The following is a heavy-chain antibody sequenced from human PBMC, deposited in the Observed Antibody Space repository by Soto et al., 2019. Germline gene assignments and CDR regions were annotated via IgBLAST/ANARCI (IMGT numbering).Heavy chain of an antibody. D-gene: IGHD6-19*01. V-gene: IGHV3-23*01. J-gene: IGHJ3*02. CDR1: GFTFSSYA. Sequence: GGSLRLSXAASGFTFSSYAMSWVRQAQGKGLEWVSAISGNGSSTYYADIVKGRFTIARYKPKNTQYLQMNRLRAEGTAVYHCAKDLLQWLGRGAFDIWGQGTMVTVSS. CDR3: AKDLLQWLGRGAFDI. CDR2: ISGNGSST.